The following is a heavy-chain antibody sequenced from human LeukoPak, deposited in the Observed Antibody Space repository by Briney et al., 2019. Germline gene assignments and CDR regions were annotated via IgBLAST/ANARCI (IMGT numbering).Heavy chain of an antibody. J-gene: IGHJ3*02. D-gene: IGHD5-18*01. CDR2: ISSSGSTI. CDR1: GFTFSDYY. Sequence: GGSLRLSCAASGFTFSDYYMSWIRQAPGKGLEWVSYISSSGSTIYYADSVKGRFTISRDNAKNSRYLQMNSLRAEDTAVYYCARDSDTAMVKDAFDIWGQGTMVTVSS. CDR3: ARDSDTAMVKDAFDI. V-gene: IGHV3-11*01.